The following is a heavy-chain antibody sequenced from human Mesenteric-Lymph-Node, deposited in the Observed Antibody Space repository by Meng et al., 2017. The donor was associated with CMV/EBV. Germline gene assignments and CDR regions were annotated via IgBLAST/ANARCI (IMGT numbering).Heavy chain of an antibody. Sequence: GESLKISCAASGFTFSSYSMNWVRQAPGKGLEWVSSISSSSTYIYYADSVKGRFTISRDNAKSSLYLQMNSLRAEDTAVYYCARDMRDRDAFDIWGQGTMVTVSS. CDR1: GFTFSSYS. V-gene: IGHV3-21*01. CDR3: ARDMRDRDAFDI. CDR2: ISSSSTYI. J-gene: IGHJ3*02. D-gene: IGHD2-2*01.